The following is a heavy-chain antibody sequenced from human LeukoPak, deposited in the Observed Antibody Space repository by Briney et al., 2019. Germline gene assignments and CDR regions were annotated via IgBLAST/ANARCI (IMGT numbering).Heavy chain of an antibody. J-gene: IGHJ5*02. D-gene: IGHD6-13*01. CDR3: ARDSSSSWYNWFDP. V-gene: IGHV4-30-2*01. CDR1: GGSISSGAYS. CDR2: IYHSGST. Sequence: PSQTLSLTCAVSGGSISSGAYSWSWIRQPPGKGLGWIGYIYHSGSTYYNPSLKSRVTISVDRSKNQFSLKLSSVTAADTAVYYCARDSSSSWYNWFDPWGQGTLVTVSS.